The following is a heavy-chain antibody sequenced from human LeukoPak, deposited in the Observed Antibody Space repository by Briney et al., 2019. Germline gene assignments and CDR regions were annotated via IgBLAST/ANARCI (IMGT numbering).Heavy chain of an antibody. V-gene: IGHV4-59*01. CDR3: ARGRYYDSGGYYLNDAFDI. CDR2: SYYSGST. J-gene: IGHJ3*02. D-gene: IGHD3-22*01. Sequence: KPSETLSLTCTVSGGSISTYYWSWIRQPPGKGLEWIGYSYYSGSTNYNPSLKSRGTISVDTSKNQFSLKLSSVAPASTAVYYCARGRYYDSGGYYLNDAFDIWGQGTMVTVSS. CDR1: GGSISTYY.